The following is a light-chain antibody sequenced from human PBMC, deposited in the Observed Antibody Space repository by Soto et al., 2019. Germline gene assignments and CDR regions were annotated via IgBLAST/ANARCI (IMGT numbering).Light chain of an antibody. V-gene: IGKV1-5*01. CDR1: QTISTW. CDR2: DAS. CDR3: QQYTNSNHPWM. Sequence: DIHVSQSPPTLSASVGDRVTITCRASQTISTWIAWYQQKPGRAPKLLVYDASTLQSGVASRFSGSGSGTEFTLIISGLQPDDSATYYCQQYTNSNHPWMFGQGTKVDIK. J-gene: IGKJ1*01.